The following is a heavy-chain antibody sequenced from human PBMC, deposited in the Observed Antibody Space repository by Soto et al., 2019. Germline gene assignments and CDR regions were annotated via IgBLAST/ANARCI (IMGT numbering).Heavy chain of an antibody. CDR2: ISTYNGDT. CDR3: AREGVAPYYYYGMDV. D-gene: IGHD5-12*01. Sequence: ASVKVSCKASGYTFTRSGVSWVRQAPGQGLEWMGWISTYNGDTNYAQAFQGRVTMTTDTSTSTVHMEVRSLRSDDTAVYYCAREGVAPYYYYGMDVWGQGTPVTVSS. V-gene: IGHV1-18*01. J-gene: IGHJ6*02. CDR1: GYTFTRSG.